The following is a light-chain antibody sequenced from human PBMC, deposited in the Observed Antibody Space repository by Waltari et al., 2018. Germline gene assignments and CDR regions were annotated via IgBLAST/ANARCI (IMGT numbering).Light chain of an antibody. CDR1: SSNIGRNS. J-gene: IGLJ3*02. Sequence: ESGRKGKRVTISCLGRSSNIGRNSVDWEQQLPGTAPTRRLYRNNQRPSGGPDGFSGSKSGTSASLAISGLRSEDEADYYCAAWADSLSGRVFGGGTKLSVL. CDR2: RNN. V-gene: IGLV1-47*01. CDR3: AAWADSLSGRV.